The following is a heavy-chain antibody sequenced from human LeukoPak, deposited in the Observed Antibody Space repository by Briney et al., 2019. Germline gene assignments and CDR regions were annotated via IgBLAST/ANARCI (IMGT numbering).Heavy chain of an antibody. D-gene: IGHD3-3*01. CDR1: GGSISSGDYY. CDR2: IYYRGST. V-gene: IGHV4-30-4*08. CDR3: ARVNFWSGYYDPSSDWFDP. Sequence: SQTLSLTCTASGGSISSGDYYWSWIRQPPGKGLEWIGYIYYRGSTYYNPSLKSRVTISVDTSKNQFSLKLSSVTAADTAVYYCARVNFWSGYYDPSSDWFDPWGQGTLVTVSS. J-gene: IGHJ5*02.